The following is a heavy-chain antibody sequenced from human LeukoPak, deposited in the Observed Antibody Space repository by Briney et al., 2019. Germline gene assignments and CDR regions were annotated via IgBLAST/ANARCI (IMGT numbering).Heavy chain of an antibody. Sequence: ASVKVSCKASGGTFSSYAISWVRQAPGQGLEWMGGIIPIFGTANYAQKFQGRVTITADESTSTAYMELSSLRSEDTAVYYCARVRGDSPPRFDPWGQGTLVTVSS. D-gene: IGHD3-22*01. J-gene: IGHJ5*02. CDR3: ARVRGDSPPRFDP. CDR1: GGTFSSYA. V-gene: IGHV1-69*01. CDR2: IIPIFGTA.